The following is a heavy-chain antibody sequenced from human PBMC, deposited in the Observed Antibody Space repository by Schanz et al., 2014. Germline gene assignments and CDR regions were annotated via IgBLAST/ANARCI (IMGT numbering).Heavy chain of an antibody. CDR2: IYSGGST. V-gene: IGHV3-66*01. J-gene: IGHJ4*02. CDR1: GFTVSSNY. CDR3: AKGQLLSYYFDY. D-gene: IGHD2-21*01. Sequence: EQVLESGGGFVQPGGSLRLSCATSGFTVSSNYMSWVRQALGKGLEWVAVIYSGGSTFYTDSVKGRFTISRDNSKNTLYLQMTSLRAEDTAVYYCAKGQLLSYYFDYWGQGTLVTVSS.